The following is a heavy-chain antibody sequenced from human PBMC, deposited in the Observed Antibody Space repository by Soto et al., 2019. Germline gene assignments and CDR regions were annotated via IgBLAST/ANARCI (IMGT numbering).Heavy chain of an antibody. CDR1: GGSIRSNIYY. J-gene: IGHJ4*02. Sequence: QLQLQESGPGLVKPSETLSLTCSVSGGSIRSNIYYCGWIRQPPGKGLEWIATVHYSGSTYYTPSLKNRVTISADTSNNQFSLRLNSVTAADTAVYYCARQHYYDSSGYYTWNWGQGTLVTVSS. V-gene: IGHV4-39*01. D-gene: IGHD3-22*01. CDR2: VHYSGST. CDR3: ARQHYYDSSGYYTWN.